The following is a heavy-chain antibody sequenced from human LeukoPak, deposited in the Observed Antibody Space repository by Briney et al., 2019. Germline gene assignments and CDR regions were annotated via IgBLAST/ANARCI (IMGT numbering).Heavy chain of an antibody. CDR1: GCSFRSHS. CDR3: ARDSKGSSWTHFDY. J-gene: IGHJ4*02. V-gene: IGHV3-53*01. Sequence: GGSLRLSCAGSGCSFRSHSMNWVRQAPGKGLEWVSVISGGSTTYYADSVKGRFTISRDNSKNTLYLQMTSLRPDDTAVYYCARDSKGSSWTHFDYWGQGTLVTVSS. D-gene: IGHD6-13*01. CDR2: ISGGSTT.